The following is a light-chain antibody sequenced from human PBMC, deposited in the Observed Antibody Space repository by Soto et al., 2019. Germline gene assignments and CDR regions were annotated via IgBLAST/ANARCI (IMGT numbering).Light chain of an antibody. V-gene: IGKV3-20*01. Sequence: EIVLTQSPGTLSLSPGERANLSCRASQSVSGSYLAWYQQRPGQAPRLLIYGASSRATGIPDRFSGSGSGTDFTLTITRLEPEDFAVYYCQQYGSSRWTFGRGTKVDIK. J-gene: IGKJ1*01. CDR2: GAS. CDR3: QQYGSSRWT. CDR1: QSVSGSY.